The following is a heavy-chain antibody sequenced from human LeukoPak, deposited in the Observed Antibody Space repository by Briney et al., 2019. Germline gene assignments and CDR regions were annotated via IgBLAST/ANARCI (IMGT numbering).Heavy chain of an antibody. CDR1: GFTFSSYG. CDR2: ISYDGSNK. V-gene: IGHV3-30*03. CDR3: MSPEVGATN. Sequence: GGSLRLSCAASGFTFSSYGMHWVRQAPGKGLEWVAVISYDGSNKYYADSVKGRFTISRDNSKNTLYLQMNSLRAEDTAVYYCMSPEVGATNWGQGTLVTVSS. J-gene: IGHJ4*01. D-gene: IGHD1-26*01.